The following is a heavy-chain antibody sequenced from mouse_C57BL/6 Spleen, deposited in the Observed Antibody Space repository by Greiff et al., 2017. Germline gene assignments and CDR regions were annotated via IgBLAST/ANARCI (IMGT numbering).Heavy chain of an antibody. J-gene: IGHJ4*01. V-gene: IGHV8-8*01. D-gene: IGHD2-3*01. CDR1: GFSLSTFGMG. CDR2: IWWDDDK. CDR3: ARVPSYDGYYHYYAMDY. Sequence: QVTLKVCGPGILQPSQTLSLTCSFSGFSLSTFGMGVGWIRQPSGKGLEWLAHIWWDDDKYYNPALKSRLTISKDTSKNQVFLKIAKVDTADTATYYCARVPSYDGYYHYYAMDYWGQGTSVTVSS.